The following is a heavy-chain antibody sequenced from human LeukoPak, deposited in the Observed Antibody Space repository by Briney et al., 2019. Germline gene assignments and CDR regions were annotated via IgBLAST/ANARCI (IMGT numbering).Heavy chain of an antibody. J-gene: IGHJ4*02. Sequence: GASVKVSCTASGYTFTGYYMHWVRQAPGRGLEWMGWINPNSGGTNYAQKFQGRVTMTRDTSINTAYMELSRLRSDDTAVYYCARAIEWEPYYFDYWGQGTLVTVSS. D-gene: IGHD1-26*01. V-gene: IGHV1-2*02. CDR2: INPNSGGT. CDR1: GYTFTGYY. CDR3: ARAIEWEPYYFDY.